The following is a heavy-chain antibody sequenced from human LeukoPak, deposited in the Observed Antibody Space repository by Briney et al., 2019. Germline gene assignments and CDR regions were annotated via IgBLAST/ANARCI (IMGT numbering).Heavy chain of an antibody. CDR2: IYPGDSDP. CDR3: ARAYSYGSGSYYHFDY. CDR1: GYSFPTYW. Sequence: GESLKISCKGSGYSFPTYWIAWVRQMPGKGLEWMGIIYPGDSDPRYSPSFQGQVTISADKSISTAYLQWSNLKASDTAIYYCARAYSYGSGSYYHFDYWGQGTLVPVSS. D-gene: IGHD3-10*01. V-gene: IGHV5-51*01. J-gene: IGHJ4*02.